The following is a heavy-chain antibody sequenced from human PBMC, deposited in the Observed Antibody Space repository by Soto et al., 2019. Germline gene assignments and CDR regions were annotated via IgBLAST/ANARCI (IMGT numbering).Heavy chain of an antibody. J-gene: IGHJ6*02. CDR3: AREAV. CDR2: IKQDGSEQ. V-gene: IGHV3-7*05. CDR1: GFTFSGYW. Sequence: EVQLVESGGGLVQPGGSLRLSCAASGFTFSGYWMSWVRQAPGKGLEWVANIKQDGSEQFYVDSVKGRFTISRYNAKNSLYLQLHSLRADDTAVYYCAREAVWGQGTTVTVSS.